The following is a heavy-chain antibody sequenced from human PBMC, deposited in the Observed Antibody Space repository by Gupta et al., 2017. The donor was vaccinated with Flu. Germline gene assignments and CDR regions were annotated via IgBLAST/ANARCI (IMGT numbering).Heavy chain of an antibody. V-gene: IGHV4-34*01. CDR3: TRGPYETGTYSAR. J-gene: IGHJ4*02. Sequence: VQLQQWGAGLLKPSATLSLTCAVYGGSFSGYYWPWIRQPPRKGLEWIGEINHSGITNYNPSLKSRVTISVDTSKKQFSLRLTSVTAADTAVYYCTRGPYETGTYSARWGQGTLVTVSS. CDR2: INHSGIT. D-gene: IGHD2-21*01. CDR1: GGSFSGYY.